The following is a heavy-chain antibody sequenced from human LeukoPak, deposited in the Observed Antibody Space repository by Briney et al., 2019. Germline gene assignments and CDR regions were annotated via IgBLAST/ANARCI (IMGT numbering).Heavy chain of an antibody. CDR1: GYTFTSYG. J-gene: IGHJ4*02. D-gene: IGHD1/OR15-1a*01. CDR3: ARVMNREGTNY. V-gene: IGHV1-18*01. CDR2: ISAYNGNT. Sequence: GASVKVSCKASGYTFTSYGISWVRQAPGQGLEWMGWISAYNGNTNYAQKLQGRVTMTTDTSTSTAYMELNRLRSDDTAVYYCARVMNREGTNYWGQGTLVTVSS.